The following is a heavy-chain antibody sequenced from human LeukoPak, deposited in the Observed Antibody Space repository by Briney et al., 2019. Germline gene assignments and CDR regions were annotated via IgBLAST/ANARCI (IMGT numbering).Heavy chain of an antibody. D-gene: IGHD6-19*01. CDR3: AKPPSDSSGWYYFDY. CDR2: ISYDGSNK. CDR1: GFTFSSYA. V-gene: IGHV3-30-3*01. Sequence: GGSLRLSCAASGFTFSSYAMHWVRQAPGKGLEWVAVISYDGSNKYYADSVKGRFTISRDNSKNTLYLQMNSLRAEETAVYYCAKPPSDSSGWYYFDYWGQGTLVTVSS. J-gene: IGHJ4*02.